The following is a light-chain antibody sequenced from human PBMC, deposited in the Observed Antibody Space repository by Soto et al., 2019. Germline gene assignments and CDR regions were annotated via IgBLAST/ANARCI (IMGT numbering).Light chain of an antibody. V-gene: IGKV1-5*03. J-gene: IGKJ4*01. CDR1: QSISSW. Sequence: DIQMTQSPSTLSASVGDRVTITCRASQSISSWLAWYQQKPGKAPKLLIYKASSLESVVPSRFSGSGSGTEFTLTISSLQPDDCATYYCQQYNSYSLTFGGGTKVEIK. CDR2: KAS. CDR3: QQYNSYSLT.